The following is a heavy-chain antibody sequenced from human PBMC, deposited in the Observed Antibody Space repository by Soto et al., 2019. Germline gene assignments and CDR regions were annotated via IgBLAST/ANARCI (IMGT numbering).Heavy chain of an antibody. D-gene: IGHD6-6*01. CDR2: IKHSGST. CDR1: GGSFSGYY. V-gene: IGHV4-34*01. J-gene: IGHJ4*02. CDR3: ATAIAARYHY. Sequence: QVQLQQWGAGLLKPSETLSLTCAVYGGSFSGYYWSWIRQPPEKGLEWIGEIKHSGSTNYNPSLKSRVTISVDTSKNQFSLKLSSVTAADTAVYYCATAIAARYHYWGQGTLVTVSS.